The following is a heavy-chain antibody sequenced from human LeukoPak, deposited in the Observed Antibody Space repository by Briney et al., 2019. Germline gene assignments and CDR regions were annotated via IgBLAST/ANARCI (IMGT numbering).Heavy chain of an antibody. J-gene: IGHJ6*02. Sequence: ASVKVSCKASGYTFTSYYMHWVRQAPGQGLEWMGIINPSGGSTSYAQKLQGRVTMTTDTSTSTAYMELRSLRSDDTAVYYCARDQTYYDFWSGYYRSGMDVWGQGTTVTVSS. CDR3: ARDQTYYDFWSGYYRSGMDV. CDR2: INPSGGST. D-gene: IGHD3-3*01. V-gene: IGHV1-46*01. CDR1: GYTFTSYY.